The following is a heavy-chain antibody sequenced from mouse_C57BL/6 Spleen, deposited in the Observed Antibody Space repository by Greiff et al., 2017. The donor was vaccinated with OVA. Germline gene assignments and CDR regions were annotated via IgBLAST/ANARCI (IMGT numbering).Heavy chain of an antibody. CDR3: ARRSYEENY. D-gene: IGHD1-1*01. CDR1: GYAFTNYL. Sequence: QVQLQQSGAELVRPGTSVEVSCKASGYAFTNYLIEWVKQRPGQGLEWIGVINPGSGGTNYNEKFKGKATLTADKSSSTAYMQLSSLTSEDSAVYFCARRSYEENYWGQGTTLTVSS. J-gene: IGHJ2*01. CDR2: INPGSGGT. V-gene: IGHV1-54*01.